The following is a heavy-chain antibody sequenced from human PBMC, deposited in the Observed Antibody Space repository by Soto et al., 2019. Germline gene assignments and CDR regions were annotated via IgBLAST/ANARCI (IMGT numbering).Heavy chain of an antibody. Sequence: LRLSCAASGFTFSTYAMSWVRQAPGKGLEWVSGISGSGGSTYYADSVKGRFTISRGNSKNTLYLQLNSLRVEDTAAYYCAKERGGIVGATDYWGQGTLVTVSS. J-gene: IGHJ4*02. CDR2: ISGSGGST. CDR1: GFTFSTYA. D-gene: IGHD1-26*01. V-gene: IGHV3-23*01. CDR3: AKERGGIVGATDY.